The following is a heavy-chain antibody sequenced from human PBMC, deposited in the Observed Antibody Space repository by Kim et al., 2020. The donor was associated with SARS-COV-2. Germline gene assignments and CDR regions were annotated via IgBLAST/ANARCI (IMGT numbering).Heavy chain of an antibody. CDR2: ISAYNGNT. CDR1: GYTFTSYG. D-gene: IGHD1-7*01. V-gene: IGHV1-18*04. J-gene: IGHJ5*02. CDR3: ARDLTVYNWNYRGASTIVEYNWFDP. Sequence: ASVKVSCKASGYTFTSYGISWVRQAPGQGLEWMGWISAYNGNTNYAQKLQGRVTMTTDTSTSTAYMELRSLRSDDTAVYYCARDLTVYNWNYRGASTIVEYNWFDPWGQGTLVTVSS.